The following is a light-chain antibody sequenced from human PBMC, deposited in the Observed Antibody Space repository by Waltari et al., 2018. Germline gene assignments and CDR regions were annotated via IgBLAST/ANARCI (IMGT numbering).Light chain of an antibody. V-gene: IGKV2-30*02. J-gene: IGKJ1*01. CDR2: KVS. Sequence: GVMTQSPLPLTLPLGPPAYIPCRSHQSLVPSDGNTYFNWFQQRPGQSPRRLLYKVSYRDSGVPDRFSGSGSGTDFTLRISRVEAEDVGVYYCMQGTHRPWTFGQGTKVEIK. CDR3: MQGTHRPWT. CDR1: QSLVPSDGNTY.